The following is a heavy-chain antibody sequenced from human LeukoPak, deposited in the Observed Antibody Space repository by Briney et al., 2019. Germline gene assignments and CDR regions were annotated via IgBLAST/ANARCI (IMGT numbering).Heavy chain of an antibody. Sequence: PGGSLRLSCAASGFTFSSYSMNWVRQAPGKGLEWVSYISSSSSTIYYADSVKGRFTISRDNGKNSLYLQMNSLRDEDTAVYYCAGSLQLWYSSSWYWFDPWGQGTLVTVSS. V-gene: IGHV3-48*02. D-gene: IGHD6-13*01. CDR3: AGSLQLWYSSSWYWFDP. J-gene: IGHJ5*02. CDR1: GFTFSSYS. CDR2: ISSSSSTI.